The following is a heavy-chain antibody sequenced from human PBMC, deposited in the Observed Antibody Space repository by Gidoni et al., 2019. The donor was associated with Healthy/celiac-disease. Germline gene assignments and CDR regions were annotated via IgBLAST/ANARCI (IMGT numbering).Heavy chain of an antibody. Sequence: QVQLVESGGGVVQPGRSLRLSCAASGFTFSSSAMHWVRQAPGKGLEWVAVISYDGSNKYYADSVKGRFTISRDNSKNTLYLQMNSLRAEDTAVYYCARDPVYSSGLDYYFDYWGQGTLVTVSS. CDR3: ARDPVYSSGLDYYFDY. J-gene: IGHJ4*02. D-gene: IGHD6-19*01. CDR2: ISYDGSNK. CDR1: GFTFSSSA. V-gene: IGHV3-30*04.